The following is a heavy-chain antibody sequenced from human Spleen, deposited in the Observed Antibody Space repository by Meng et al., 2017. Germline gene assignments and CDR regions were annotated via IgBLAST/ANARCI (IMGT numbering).Heavy chain of an antibody. CDR2: INHSGST. CDR1: GGSISSSNW. CDR3: ARGPTTMAHDFDY. D-gene: IGHD4-11*01. J-gene: IGHJ4*02. Sequence: GWGPGLGKPLGTRALTCAVSGGSISSSNWWSWVRQPPGKGLEWIGEINHSGSTNYNPSLESRATISVDTSQNNLSLKLSSVTAADSAVYYCARGPTTMAHDFDYWGQGTLVTVSS. V-gene: IGHV4-4*03.